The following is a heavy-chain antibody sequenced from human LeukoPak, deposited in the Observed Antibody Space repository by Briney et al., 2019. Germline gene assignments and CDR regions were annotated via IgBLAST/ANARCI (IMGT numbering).Heavy chain of an antibody. V-gene: IGHV5-51*01. CDR1: GYSFTSYW. CDR2: IYPGDSDT. J-gene: IGHJ3*02. D-gene: IGHD5-24*01. Sequence: GESLKISCKGSGYSFTSYWIGWVRQMPGKGLKWMGIIYPGDSDTRYSPSFQGQVTISADKSISTAYLQWSSLKASDTAVYYCARPSGDGYNFDAFDIWGQGTMVTVSS. CDR3: ARPSGDGYNFDAFDI.